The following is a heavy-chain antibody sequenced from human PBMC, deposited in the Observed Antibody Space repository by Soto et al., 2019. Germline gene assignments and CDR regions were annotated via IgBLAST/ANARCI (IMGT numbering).Heavy chain of an antibody. J-gene: IGHJ4*02. V-gene: IGHV4-34*01. CDR1: GGSFSGYY. Sequence: PSETLSLTCAVYGGSFSGYYWSWVRQPPGKGLEWIGQINHSGSTYYNPSLKSRVTISIDRSKNQFSLKLSSVTAADTAVYYCAXREIQGPIDYWGQGALVTVSS. D-gene: IGHD1-26*01. CDR3: AXREIQGPIDY. CDR2: INHSGST.